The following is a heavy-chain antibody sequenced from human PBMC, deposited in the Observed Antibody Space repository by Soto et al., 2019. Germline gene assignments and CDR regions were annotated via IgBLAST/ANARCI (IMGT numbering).Heavy chain of an antibody. J-gene: IGHJ5*02. CDR3: ARGVVVPAATGKTWFDP. CDR2: ISVYNGNT. D-gene: IGHD2-2*01. V-gene: IGHV1-18*01. Sequence: ASVKVSCKASGYTFTSSGISWVRQAPGQGLEWMGWISVYNGNTNYAQNFQGRVSITTDTSTSTVYMELRNLRSDDTAVYYCARGVVVPAATGKTWFDPWGQGTQVTVSS. CDR1: GYTFTSSG.